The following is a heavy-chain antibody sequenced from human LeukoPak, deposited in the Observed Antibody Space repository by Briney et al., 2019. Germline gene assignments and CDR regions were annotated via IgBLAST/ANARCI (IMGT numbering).Heavy chain of an antibody. V-gene: IGHV4-34*01. Sequence: SETLSLTCAVYGGSFSGYYWSWIRHPPGKGLEWIGEINHSGSTNYTPSLKSRVTISVDTSKNQFSLKLSSVTAADTAVYYCARKSRLRITGTTLEEWGQGNLVTVSS. CDR3: ARKSRLRITGTTLEE. J-gene: IGHJ4*02. CDR2: INHSGST. D-gene: IGHD1-7*01. CDR1: GGSFSGYY.